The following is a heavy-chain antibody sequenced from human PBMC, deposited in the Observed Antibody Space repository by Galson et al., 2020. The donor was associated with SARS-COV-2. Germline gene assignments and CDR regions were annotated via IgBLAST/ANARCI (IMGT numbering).Heavy chain of an antibody. CDR3: ARGPRFGELSSPFDS. Sequence: TGGSLRLSCAASGFTFSSYAMHWVRQAPGKGLEWVAVISNDGSNRYYADSVKGRFTISRDNSKNTLFLQMNSLRVEDTAVYYCARGPRFGELSSPFDSWGQGTLVTVSS. CDR1: GFTFSSYA. V-gene: IGHV3-30-3*01. J-gene: IGHJ4*02. CDR2: ISNDGSNR. D-gene: IGHD3-10*01.